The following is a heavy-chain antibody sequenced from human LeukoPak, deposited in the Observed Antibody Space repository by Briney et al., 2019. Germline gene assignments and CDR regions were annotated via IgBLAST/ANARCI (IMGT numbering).Heavy chain of an antibody. J-gene: IGHJ5*02. CDR2: INAGNGNT. D-gene: IGHD6-19*01. Sequence: GASVKVFCKASGYTFTSYAMHWVRQAPGQRLEWMGWINAGNGNTKYSQKFQGRVTITRDTSASTAYMELSSLRSEDTAVYYCARVGYSSGWPYNWFDPWGQGTLVTVSS. CDR3: ARVGYSSGWPYNWFDP. V-gene: IGHV1-3*01. CDR1: GYTFTSYA.